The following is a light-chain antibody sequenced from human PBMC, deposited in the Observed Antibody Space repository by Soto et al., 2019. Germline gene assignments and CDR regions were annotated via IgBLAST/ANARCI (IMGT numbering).Light chain of an antibody. CDR3: QQSYSSPPT. Sequence: DIQMTQSPSTLSASVGDRVTITCRASQSISSRLAWYQQKPGKAPNLLIYDASSLEGGVPSRFSGSGSGPDFTLTISSLQPEDFATYYCQQSYSSPPTFGQGTKVDIK. J-gene: IGKJ1*01. V-gene: IGKV1-5*01. CDR1: QSISSR. CDR2: DAS.